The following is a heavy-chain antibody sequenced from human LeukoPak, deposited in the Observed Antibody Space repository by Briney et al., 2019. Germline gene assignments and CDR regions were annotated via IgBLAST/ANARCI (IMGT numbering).Heavy chain of an antibody. CDR3: ATASSGYRYYYYGMDV. J-gene: IGHJ6*02. Sequence: GASVKVSCKASGYTFTGYYIHWVRQAPGKGLEGMGGFDPEDGETIYAQKFQGRVTMTEDTSTDTAYMELSSLRSEDTAVYYCATASSGYRYYYYGMDVWGQGTTVTVSS. CDR1: GYTFTGYY. CDR2: FDPEDGET. D-gene: IGHD5-12*01. V-gene: IGHV1-24*01.